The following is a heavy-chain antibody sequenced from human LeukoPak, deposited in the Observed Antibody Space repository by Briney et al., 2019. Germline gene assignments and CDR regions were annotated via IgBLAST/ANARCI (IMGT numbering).Heavy chain of an antibody. CDR1: GYSISSGYY. V-gene: IGHV4-38-2*02. CDR2: IYYSAST. J-gene: IGHJ4*02. D-gene: IGHD3-22*01. Sequence: SETLSLTCIVSGYSISSGYYWGWIRQPPGKGLEWIGDIYYSASTNYNPSLKSRVTISVDTSKNQFSLKLSSVTAADTAVYYCAREGGSYDSSGYYSLHYYFDYWGQGTLVTVSS. CDR3: AREGGSYDSSGYYSLHYYFDY.